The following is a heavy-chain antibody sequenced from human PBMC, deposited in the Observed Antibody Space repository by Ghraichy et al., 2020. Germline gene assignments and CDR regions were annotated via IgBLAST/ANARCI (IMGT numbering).Heavy chain of an antibody. CDR3: VRSFGDYRSLDY. CDR1: GFIVSDYY. D-gene: IGHD4-17*01. V-gene: IGHV3-72*01. CDR2: TRNKANRYTA. Sequence: GALRLSCAASGFIVSDYYMDWVRQAPGKGLEWVGRTRNKANRYTAEYAASVKGRFTISRDNSENSLYLQMSSLKTEDTAVYYCVRSFGDYRSLDYWGQGTLVTVSS. J-gene: IGHJ4*02.